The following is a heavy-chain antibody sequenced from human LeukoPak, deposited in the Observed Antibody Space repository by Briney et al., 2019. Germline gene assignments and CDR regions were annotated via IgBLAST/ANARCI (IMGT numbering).Heavy chain of an antibody. CDR3: ARSFHGDCDY. CDR2: IYYSGST. CDR1: GGSISSSSYY. Sequence: SETLSLTCTVSGGSISSSSYYWGWIRQPPGKGLEWIGSIYYSGSTYYNPSLKSRVTISVDTSKNQFSLKLSSVTAADTAVYYRARSFHGDCDYWGQGTLVTVSS. D-gene: IGHD4-17*01. V-gene: IGHV4-39*07. J-gene: IGHJ4*02.